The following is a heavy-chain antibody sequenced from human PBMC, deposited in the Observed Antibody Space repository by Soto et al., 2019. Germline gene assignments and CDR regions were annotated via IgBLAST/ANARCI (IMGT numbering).Heavy chain of an antibody. J-gene: IGHJ4*02. Sequence: PGGSLRLSCAASGFTFSYYAMTWVRQAPGKGLEWVSTISGSGTSTYQADSVMGRFTISRDNSRDTLFLQMNSLRAEDTAIYYCAQLSGAIRGYSVFWGQGALVTVSS. V-gene: IGHV3-23*01. CDR1: GFTFSYYA. CDR3: AQLSGAIRGYSVF. D-gene: IGHD5-12*01. CDR2: ISGSGTST.